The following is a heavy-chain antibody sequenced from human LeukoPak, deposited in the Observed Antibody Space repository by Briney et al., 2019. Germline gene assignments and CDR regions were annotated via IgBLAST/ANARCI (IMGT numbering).Heavy chain of an antibody. CDR3: ARESLGLCFGSVP. V-gene: IGHV3-48*03. CDR2: ISSSGSII. Sequence: GGSLRLSCAASAFTFSSYELNWVRQAPGKGLEWISYISSSGSIINYADSVKGRFTISRDNAKNSLYLQMNSLRAEDTAVYFCARESLGLCFGSVPGGQGTLVTVSS. J-gene: IGHJ5*02. CDR1: AFTFSSYE. D-gene: IGHD3-10*01.